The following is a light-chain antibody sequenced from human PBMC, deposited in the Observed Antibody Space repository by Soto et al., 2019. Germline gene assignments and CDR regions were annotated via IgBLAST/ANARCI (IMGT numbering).Light chain of an antibody. V-gene: IGKV3-20*01. Sequence: EIVLTQSPGTLSLSPGERATLSCRASQSVGSSYLAWYLQKPGQAPRLLIYGASDRATGIPDRLSGSGSGTEFTLTISSMQPDDFATDYCQQYNSYSTFGQGTKVDIK. CDR1: QSVGSSY. CDR2: GAS. CDR3: QQYNSYST. J-gene: IGKJ1*01.